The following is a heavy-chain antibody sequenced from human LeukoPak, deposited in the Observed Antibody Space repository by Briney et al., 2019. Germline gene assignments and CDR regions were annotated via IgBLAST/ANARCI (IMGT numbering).Heavy chain of an antibody. D-gene: IGHD6-19*01. V-gene: IGHV4-39*01. Sequence: SETLSLTCTVSGGSVSSSSYYWSWIRQPPGKDLEWIGSGYYSGSTYYNPSLKSRVTISVDTSKNQFSLKLSSVTAADTAVYYCARGRSSGWYIHDYWGQGTLVTVSS. CDR2: GYYSGST. CDR3: ARGRSSGWYIHDY. CDR1: GGSVSSSSYY. J-gene: IGHJ4*02.